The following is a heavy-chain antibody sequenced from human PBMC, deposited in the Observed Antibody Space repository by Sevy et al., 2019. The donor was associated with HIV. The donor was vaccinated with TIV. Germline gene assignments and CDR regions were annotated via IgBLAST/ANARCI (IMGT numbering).Heavy chain of an antibody. D-gene: IGHD2-21*02. CDR2: IYWTGST. CDR1: GGSITSLY. J-gene: IGHJ4*02. Sequence: SETLSLTCTVSGGSITSLYWNWIRQPPGKGLEWIGSIYWTGSTYYNPSLKSRVTISADTSKNQLSLKVSSVTAADTAVYYCTRRTVPAALFQIREYWGQGTLVTVSS. V-gene: IGHV4-59*05. CDR3: TRRTVPAALFQIREY.